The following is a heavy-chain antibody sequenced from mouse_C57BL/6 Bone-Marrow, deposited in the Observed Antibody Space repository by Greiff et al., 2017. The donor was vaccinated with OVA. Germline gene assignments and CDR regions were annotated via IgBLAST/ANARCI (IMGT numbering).Heavy chain of an antibody. D-gene: IGHD1-1*01. CDR1: GYTFTSYW. Sequence: VKLQQPGAELVKPGASVKVSCKASGYTFTSYWMHWVKQRPGQGLEWIGRIHPSDSDTNYNQKFKGKATLTVDKSSSTAYMQLSSLTSEDSAVYYGAIYPRITTGVADDYWGQGTTLTVSS. V-gene: IGHV1-74*01. CDR3: AIYPRITTGVADDY. J-gene: IGHJ2*01. CDR2: IHPSDSDT.